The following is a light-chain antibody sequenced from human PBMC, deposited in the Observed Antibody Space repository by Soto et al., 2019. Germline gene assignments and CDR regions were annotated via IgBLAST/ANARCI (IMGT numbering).Light chain of an antibody. Sequence: EGVMTQSPGTLSLSPGERATLSCRSSQSVNAEDINWYQQKSGQPPRLLIYATSTRAAGIPDRFSGSGSGTHFTLTLSGLEPEDFAMYFCHHSGSSPTFGQGTRVEVK. CDR1: QSVNAED. V-gene: IGKV3-20*01. CDR2: ATS. J-gene: IGKJ1*01. CDR3: HHSGSSPT.